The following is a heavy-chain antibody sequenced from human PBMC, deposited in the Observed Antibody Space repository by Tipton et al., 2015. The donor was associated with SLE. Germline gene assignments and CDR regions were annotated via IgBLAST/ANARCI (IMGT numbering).Heavy chain of an antibody. D-gene: IGHD3-22*01. V-gene: IGHV3-73*01. CDR2: IRTKVNNYAT. Sequence: SLRLSCAGSGFSFSGSAMHWVRQASGKGLEWVGRIRTKVNNYATAYAASVKGRFTVSRDDSESTAYLQMDSLKTEDTAVYYCARGYYDSSGYLDSWGQGTLVTVPS. CDR1: GFSFSGSA. J-gene: IGHJ4*02. CDR3: ARGYYDSSGYLDS.